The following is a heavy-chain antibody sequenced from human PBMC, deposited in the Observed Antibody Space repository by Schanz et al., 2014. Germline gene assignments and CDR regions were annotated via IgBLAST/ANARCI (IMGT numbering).Heavy chain of an antibody. V-gene: IGHV4-31*03. J-gene: IGHJ6*02. Sequence: QLQLQESGPGLVKPSETLSLTCTVSGGSISSSTYWWDWIRLLPGKGLEWIGYISYSGSTSFNPSLKSRLTMSVDTSKNQFSLRLSSVTAADTAVYYCARHGGIPYYPMDVWGQGTTVNGSS. CDR2: ISYSGST. D-gene: IGHD3-16*01. CDR3: ARHGGIPYYPMDV. CDR1: GGSISSSTYW.